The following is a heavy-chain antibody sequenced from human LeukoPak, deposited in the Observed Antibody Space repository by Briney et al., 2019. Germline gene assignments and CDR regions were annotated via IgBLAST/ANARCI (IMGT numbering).Heavy chain of an antibody. CDR3: AGELITGTTHSLDY. J-gene: IGHJ4*02. Sequence: GGSLRLSCAASGFTFSSYGMHWVRQAPGKGLEWVAVISYDGSNKYYADSVKGRFTISRDNSKNTLYLQMNSLRAEDTAIYYCAGELITGTTHSLDYWGQGTLVTVSS. CDR1: GFTFSSYG. V-gene: IGHV3-30*03. D-gene: IGHD1-20*01. CDR2: ISYDGSNK.